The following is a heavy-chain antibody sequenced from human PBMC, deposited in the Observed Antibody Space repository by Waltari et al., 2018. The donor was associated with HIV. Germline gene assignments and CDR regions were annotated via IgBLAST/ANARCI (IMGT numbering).Heavy chain of an antibody. CDR1: GNSLSGYY. J-gene: IGHJ4*02. D-gene: IGHD1-26*01. CDR2: INYSGST. V-gene: IGHV4-34*02. CDR3: ARGGPDGNWELFD. Sequence: QVQLQQWGAGLLKPSETLSLTCAVYGNSLSGYYWSWIRQSPERGLEWIGEINYSGSTNYNPSLKRRVTISVDTSKNQFSLKLNSVTAADTAVYYCARGGPDGNWELFDWGQGTLVTVSS.